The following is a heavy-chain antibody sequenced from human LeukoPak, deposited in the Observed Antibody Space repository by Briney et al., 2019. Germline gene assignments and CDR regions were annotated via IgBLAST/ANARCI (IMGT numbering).Heavy chain of an antibody. J-gene: IGHJ4*02. V-gene: IGHV4-31*11. CDR3: AREQSGSYDY. CDR1: GGSFSGYY. Sequence: TLSLTCAVYGGSFSGYYWSWIRQHPGKGLEWIGYIYYSGSTYYNPSLKSRVTISVDTSKNQFSLKLSSVTAADTAVYYCAREQSGSYDYWGQGTLVTVSS. CDR2: IYYSGST. D-gene: IGHD1-26*01.